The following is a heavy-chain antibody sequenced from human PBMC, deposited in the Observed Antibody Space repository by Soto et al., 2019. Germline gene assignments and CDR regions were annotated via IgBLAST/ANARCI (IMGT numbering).Heavy chain of an antibody. CDR3: ARDRAKRERWLQSTFYYGMDV. CDR2: IYYSGIT. D-gene: IGHD5-12*01. V-gene: IGHV4-31*03. Sequence: PSETLSLTCTVSGGSISSGGYYWSWIRQHPGKGLEWIGYIYYSGITYYNPSLKSRVTISVDTSKNQSSLKLSSVTAADTAVYYCARDRAKRERWLQSTFYYGMDVWGQGTTDTVSS. CDR1: GGSISSGGYY. J-gene: IGHJ6*02.